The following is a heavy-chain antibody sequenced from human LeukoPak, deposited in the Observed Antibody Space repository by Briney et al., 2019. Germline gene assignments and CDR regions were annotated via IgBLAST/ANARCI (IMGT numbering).Heavy chain of an antibody. V-gene: IGHV4-38-2*02. CDR1: GYSISSGYY. D-gene: IGHD3-9*01. Sequence: SETLSLTCTVSGYSISSGYYWGWIRQPPGKGLEWIGSIYHSGSTYYNPSLKSRVTISVDTSKNQFSLKLSSVTAADTAVYYCARTDYDILTGYRDPQSYYMDVWGKGTTVTVSS. CDR3: ARTDYDILTGYRDPQSYYMDV. CDR2: IYHSGST. J-gene: IGHJ6*03.